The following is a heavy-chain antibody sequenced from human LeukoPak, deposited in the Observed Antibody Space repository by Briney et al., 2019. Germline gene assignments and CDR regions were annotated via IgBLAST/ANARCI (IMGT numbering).Heavy chain of an antibody. V-gene: IGHV4-39*07. Sequence: SETLSLTCTVSGDSIVGSTYYWGWLRQPPGKGLEWIGTMYHSRSTYYNPSLKSRVIISRDTSENQFFLNLTAVTAADTAVYYCARGDDTGMVTSEYFNHWGQGTLVAVSS. CDR2: MYHSRST. J-gene: IGHJ1*01. D-gene: IGHD5-18*01. CDR3: ARGDDTGMVTSEYFNH. CDR1: GDSIVGSTYY.